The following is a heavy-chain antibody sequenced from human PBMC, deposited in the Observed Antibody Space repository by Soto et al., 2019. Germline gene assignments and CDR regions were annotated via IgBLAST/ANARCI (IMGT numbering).Heavy chain of an antibody. CDR2: IYHSGST. Sequence: SENLSLSCAASGYSISSGYYWGWIRQPPGKGLEWIGSIYHSGSTYYNPSLKSRVTISVDTSKNQFSLKLNSVTAADTAVYYCARAAKRGGVTASWSDPWGRGTLVTVSS. CDR3: ARAAKRGGVTASWSDP. D-gene: IGHD3-16*01. CDR1: GYSISSGYY. V-gene: IGHV4-38-2*01. J-gene: IGHJ5*02.